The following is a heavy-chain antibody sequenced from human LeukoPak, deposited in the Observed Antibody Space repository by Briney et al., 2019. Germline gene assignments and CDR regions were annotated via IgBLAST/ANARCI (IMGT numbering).Heavy chain of an antibody. CDR2: INYSGST. Sequence: SETLSLTCTVSGGSLSSYYWSWIRQPPGKGLEWIGYINYSGSTNYNPSLKSRVTISVDTSKNQFSLKLSSVTAADTAVYYCARGHCSSTSCLGMDVWGKGTTVTVSS. D-gene: IGHD2-2*01. CDR3: ARGHCSSTSCLGMDV. V-gene: IGHV4-59*01. J-gene: IGHJ6*04. CDR1: GGSLSSYY.